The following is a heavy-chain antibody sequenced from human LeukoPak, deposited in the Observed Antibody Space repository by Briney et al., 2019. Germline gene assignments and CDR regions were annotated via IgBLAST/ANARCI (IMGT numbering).Heavy chain of an antibody. V-gene: IGHV1-46*01. J-gene: IGHJ4*02. CDR3: ARVYGYCSSTSCPYHFDY. CDR2: INPSGGST. Sequence: ASVKVSCKASGYTFTSYYMHWVRQAPGQGLEWMGIINPSGGSTSYAQKFQGRVTMTRDTSTSTVYMELSSLRSEDTAVYYCARVYGYCSSTSCPYHFDYWGQGTLVTVPS. CDR1: GYTFTSYY. D-gene: IGHD2-2*03.